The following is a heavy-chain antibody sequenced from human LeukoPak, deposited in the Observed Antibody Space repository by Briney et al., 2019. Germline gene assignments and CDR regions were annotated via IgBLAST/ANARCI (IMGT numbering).Heavy chain of an antibody. CDR3: ARDRVYYGSGSYSSFDY. J-gene: IGHJ4*02. CDR2: ISAYSGNT. V-gene: IGHV1-18*04. D-gene: IGHD3-10*01. Sequence: ASVKVSCKASGYTFTSYGISWVRQAPGQGLEWMGWISAYSGNTNYAQKLQGRVTMTTDTSTSTAYMELRSLRSDDTAVYYCARDRVYYGSGSYSSFDYWGQGTLVTVSS. CDR1: GYTFTSYG.